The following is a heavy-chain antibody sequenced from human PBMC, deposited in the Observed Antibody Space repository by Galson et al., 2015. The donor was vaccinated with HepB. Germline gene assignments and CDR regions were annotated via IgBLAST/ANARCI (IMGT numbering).Heavy chain of an antibody. Sequence: SLRLSCAASGFTFSSYAMSWVRQAPGKGLEWVSAISGSGGSTYYADSVKGRFTISRDNSKNTLYLQMNSLRAEDTAVYYCAKDGAYYYDSSGYYYRGIITGFDYWGQGTLVTVSS. CDR3: AKDGAYYYDSSGYYYRGIITGFDY. V-gene: IGHV3-23*01. CDR1: GFTFSSYA. J-gene: IGHJ4*02. CDR2: ISGSGGST. D-gene: IGHD3-22*01.